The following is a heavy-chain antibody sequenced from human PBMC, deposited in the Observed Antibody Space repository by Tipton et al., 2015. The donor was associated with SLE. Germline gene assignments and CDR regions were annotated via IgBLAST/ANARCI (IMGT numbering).Heavy chain of an antibody. Sequence: SLTCTVSGGSISSSSYYWGWIRQPPGKGLEWIGSIYYSGSTYYNPSLKRRVTISVDTSKNQFSLRLSSVTAADTAVYYCASHVGDGYMGYYYGMDVWGQGTTVTVSS. V-gene: IGHV4-39*07. CDR2: IYYSGST. D-gene: IGHD5-24*01. J-gene: IGHJ6*02. CDR1: GGSISSSSYY. CDR3: ASHVGDGYMGYYYGMDV.